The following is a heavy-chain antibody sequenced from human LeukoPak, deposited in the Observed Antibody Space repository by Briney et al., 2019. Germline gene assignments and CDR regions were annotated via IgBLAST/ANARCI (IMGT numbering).Heavy chain of an antibody. CDR3: AREGPGGSGTYYSAFDI. D-gene: IGHD3-10*01. V-gene: IGHV4-39*07. J-gene: IGHJ3*02. CDR2: IYYSGST. CDR1: GGSISSSRYY. Sequence: SETLSLTCTVSGGSISSSRYYWGWIRQSPGKGLDWIGSIYYSGSTYYNPSLKNRVTISVDTSKNQFSLKLSSVTAADTAVYYCAREGPGGSGTYYSAFDIWGQGTMVTVSS.